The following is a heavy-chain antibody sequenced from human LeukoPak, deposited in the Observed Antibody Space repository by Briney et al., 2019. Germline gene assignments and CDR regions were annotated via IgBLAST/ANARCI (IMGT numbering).Heavy chain of an antibody. CDR1: GGSIRSSYYY. V-gene: IGHV4-39*07. J-gene: IGHJ6*02. Sequence: SETLSLTCTVSGGSIRSSYYYWGWIRQPPGKGLEWIGSIYDSGSTYYNPSLKSRVTISVDTSKNQFSLKLSSVTAADTAVYYCARGGVLRFLEWSSTYYYYGMDVWGQGTTVTVSS. CDR3: ARGGVLRFLEWSSTYYYYGMDV. CDR2: IYDSGST. D-gene: IGHD3-3*01.